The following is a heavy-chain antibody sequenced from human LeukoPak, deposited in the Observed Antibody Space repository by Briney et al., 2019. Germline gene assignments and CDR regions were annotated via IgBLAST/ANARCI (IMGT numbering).Heavy chain of an antibody. J-gene: IGHJ4*02. CDR1: GGSFSGYY. CDR3: ARDLHIAAASKFDY. CDR2: INHSGST. Sequence: SETLSLTCAVYGGSFSGYYWSWIRQPPGKGLEWIGEINHSGSTNYNPSLKSRVTISVDKSKNQFSLKLSSVTAADTAVYYCARDLHIAAASKFDYWGQGTLVTVSS. D-gene: IGHD6-13*01. V-gene: IGHV4-34*01.